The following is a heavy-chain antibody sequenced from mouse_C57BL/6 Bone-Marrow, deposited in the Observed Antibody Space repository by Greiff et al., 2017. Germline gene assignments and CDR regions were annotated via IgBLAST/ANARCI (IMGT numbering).Heavy chain of an antibody. Sequence: EVHLVESGGGLVKPGGSLKLSCAASGFTFSSYAMSWVRQTPEKGLEWVATISDGGSYTYYPDNVKGRFTISRDNAKNNLYLQMSHLKSEDTAMYYCARDPYYYGSSYYFDYWGQGTTLTVSS. CDR1: GFTFSSYA. V-gene: IGHV5-4*01. CDR2: ISDGGSYT. D-gene: IGHD1-1*01. CDR3: ARDPYYYGSSYYFDY. J-gene: IGHJ2*01.